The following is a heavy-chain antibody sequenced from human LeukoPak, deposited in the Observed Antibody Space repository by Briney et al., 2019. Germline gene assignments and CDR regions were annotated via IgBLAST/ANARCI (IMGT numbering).Heavy chain of an antibody. V-gene: IGHV3-23*01. D-gene: IGHD2-8*01. CDR1: GFTFSAYA. J-gene: IGHJ6*02. CDR3: AKVIMAATHFYYSGMDV. Sequence: GRSLRLSCAASGFTFSAYAMNWVRQAPGKGLEWVSAISGNALSTYYAGSVKGRFTISRDNSKNTLYLQMNSLRAEDTAVYFCAKVIMAATHFYYSGMDVGGQGTTVTVS. CDR2: ISGNALST.